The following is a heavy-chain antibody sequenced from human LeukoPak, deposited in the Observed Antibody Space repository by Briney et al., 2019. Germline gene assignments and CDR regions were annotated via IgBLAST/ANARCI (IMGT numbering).Heavy chain of an antibody. CDR1: GYTFTGYY. J-gene: IGHJ5*02. Sequence: ASVKVSCKASGYTFTGYYMHWVRQAPGQGLEWMGWINPNSGGTNYAQKFQGRVTMTRDTSISTAYMELSRLRSDDTAVYYCATTYCGGDCYRTANWFDPWGQGTLVTVSS. V-gene: IGHV1-2*02. CDR3: ATTYCGGDCYRTANWFDP. D-gene: IGHD2-21*02. CDR2: INPNSGGT.